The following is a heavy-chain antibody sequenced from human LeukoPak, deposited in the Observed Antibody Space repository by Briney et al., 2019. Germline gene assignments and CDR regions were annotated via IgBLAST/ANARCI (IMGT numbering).Heavy chain of an antibody. D-gene: IGHD3-10*01. J-gene: IGHJ6*02. CDR1: GGSVSSGSYY. Sequence: PSETLSLTCTVSGGSVSSGSYYRSWIRQPPGKGLEWIGEINHSGSTNYNPSLKSRVTISVDTSKNQFSLKLSSVTAADTAVYYCARGYYYGSGSYRYYYYGMDVWGQGTTVTVSS. CDR3: ARGYYYGSGSYRYYYYGMDV. V-gene: IGHV4-39*07. CDR2: INHSGST.